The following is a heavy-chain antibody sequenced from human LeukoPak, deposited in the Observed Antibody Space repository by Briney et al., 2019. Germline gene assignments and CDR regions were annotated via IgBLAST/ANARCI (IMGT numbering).Heavy chain of an antibody. CDR1: GFTFSTFA. CDR2: IFPSGGEI. D-gene: IGHD2-8*02. V-gene: IGHV3-23*01. CDR3: ATFRQVLLPFES. J-gene: IGHJ4*02. Sequence: PGGSLRLPCVASGFTFSTFAMIWVRQPPGKGLEWVSSIFPSGGEIHYADSVRGRFTISRDNSKSTLSLQMNSLRAEDTAIYYCATFRQVLLPFESWGQGTLVTVSS.